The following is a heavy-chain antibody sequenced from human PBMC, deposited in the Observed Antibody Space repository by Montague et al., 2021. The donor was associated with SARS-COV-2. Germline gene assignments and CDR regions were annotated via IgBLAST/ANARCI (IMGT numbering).Heavy chain of an antibody. CDR3: ARVRQCLVPFDY. Sequence: SETLSLTCTVSGDSISHSSYYWGWLHQPPGKGLEWVVIIYNSGSTYYSPSIKSRVTISVDTSKNQVSLKLNSVTAADTAVYYCARVRQCLVPFDYWGQGTLVTVSS. V-gene: IGHV4-39*07. J-gene: IGHJ4*02. CDR1: GDSISHSSYY. CDR2: IYNSGST. D-gene: IGHD6-19*01.